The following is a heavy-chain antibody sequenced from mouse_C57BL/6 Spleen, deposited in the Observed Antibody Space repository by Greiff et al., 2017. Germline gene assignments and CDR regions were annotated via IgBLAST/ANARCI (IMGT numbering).Heavy chain of an antibody. Sequence: VQLQQPGAELVRPGTSVKLSCKASGYTFTSYWMHWVKQRPGQGLEWIGVIDPSDSYTNYNQKFKGKATLTVDTSSSTAYMQLSSLTSEDSAVYYCARRDGSSSVYFDYWGQGTTLTVSS. J-gene: IGHJ2*01. CDR2: IDPSDSYT. CDR3: ARRDGSSSVYFDY. CDR1: GYTFTSYW. V-gene: IGHV1-59*01. D-gene: IGHD1-1*01.